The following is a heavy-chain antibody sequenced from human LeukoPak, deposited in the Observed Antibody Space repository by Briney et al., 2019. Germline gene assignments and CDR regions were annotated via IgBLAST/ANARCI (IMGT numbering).Heavy chain of an antibody. CDR3: ARDHDYVWGSYRATDY. J-gene: IGHJ4*02. Sequence: ASVKVSFKASGYTFTGYYMHWVRQAPGQGLEWMGWINPNSSGTNYAQKFQGRVTMTRDTSISTAYMELSRLRSDDTAVYYCARDHDYVWGSYRATDYWGQGTLVTVSS. CDR1: GYTFTGYY. CDR2: INPNSSGT. V-gene: IGHV1-2*02. D-gene: IGHD3-16*02.